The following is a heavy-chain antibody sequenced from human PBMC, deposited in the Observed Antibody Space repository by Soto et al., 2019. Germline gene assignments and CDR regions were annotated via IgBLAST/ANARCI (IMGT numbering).Heavy chain of an antibody. Sequence: QVHLVESGGGVVQPGTSLRLSCAASGFSFSIFGMHWVRQAPGKGLEWVAGIWYDGSNEYYADSVKGRFSISRDNSKNTPYLQINSLRAEDTAVYYCARDDKDEYGADRGGFGCWGQGTLVTVSS. V-gene: IGHV3-33*01. CDR2: IWYDGSNE. J-gene: IGHJ4*02. D-gene: IGHD2-8*01. CDR1: GFSFSIFG. CDR3: ARDDKDEYGADRGGFGC.